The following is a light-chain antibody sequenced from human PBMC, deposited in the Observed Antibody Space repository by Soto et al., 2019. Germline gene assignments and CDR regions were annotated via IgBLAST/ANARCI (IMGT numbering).Light chain of an antibody. CDR1: SSNIGGNS. J-gene: IGLJ1*01. Sequence: QSVLTQPPSVSAAPGQKVTISCSGSSSNIGGNSVSWYQQLPATAPKLLIYDDNKRPSGIPDRFSGSKSGTSATLGITGFQTGDEADYYCGSWDSSLSAYVFGPGTKVTVL. V-gene: IGLV1-51*01. CDR2: DDN. CDR3: GSWDSSLSAYV.